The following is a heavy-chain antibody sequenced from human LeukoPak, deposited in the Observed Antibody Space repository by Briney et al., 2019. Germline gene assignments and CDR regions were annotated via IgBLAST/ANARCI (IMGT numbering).Heavy chain of an antibody. Sequence: GASVKVSCKASGYTFTSYGISWVRQAPGQGLEWMGWISAYNGNTNYAQKLQGRVTMTTDTSTSTAYMELRSLRSDDTAVYYCARDRAAAAGTHYYGMDVWGQGTTVTVSS. CDR1: GYTFTSYG. CDR2: ISAYNGNT. J-gene: IGHJ6*02. CDR3: ARDRAAAAGTHYYGMDV. D-gene: IGHD6-13*01. V-gene: IGHV1-18*01.